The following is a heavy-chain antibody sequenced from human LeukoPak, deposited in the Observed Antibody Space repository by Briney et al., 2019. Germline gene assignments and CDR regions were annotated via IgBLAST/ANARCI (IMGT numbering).Heavy chain of an antibody. D-gene: IGHD3-3*01. CDR3: ARAYDFWSGYYTGYNPPHDY. CDR2: ISAHNGNT. J-gene: IGHJ4*02. V-gene: IGHV1-18*01. CDR1: GYTFTSYG. Sequence: GASVKVSCKASGYTFTSYGISWVRQAPGQGLEWMGWISAHNGNTDFAQKFQDKVTMTTDTSTSTAYVELRSLRSDDTAVYYCARAYDFWSGYYTGYNPPHDYWGQGTLVTVSS.